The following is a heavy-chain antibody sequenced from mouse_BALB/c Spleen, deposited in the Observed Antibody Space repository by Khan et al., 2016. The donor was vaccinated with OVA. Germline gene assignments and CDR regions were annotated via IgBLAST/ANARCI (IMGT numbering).Heavy chain of an antibody. CDR1: GFTFSSFG. V-gene: IGHV5-17*02. J-gene: IGHJ1*01. CDR3: ARSGGNFHWYFDV. D-gene: IGHD2-1*01. Sequence: EVELVESGGGLVQPGGSRKLSCAASGFTFSSFGMHWVRQAPKKGLEWVAYISSGSSTIYYVDTVKGRFTISRDSHKNTLFLQMTSLSSEDTSLYYCARSGGNFHWYFDVWGAGTSVTVSS. CDR2: ISSGSSTI.